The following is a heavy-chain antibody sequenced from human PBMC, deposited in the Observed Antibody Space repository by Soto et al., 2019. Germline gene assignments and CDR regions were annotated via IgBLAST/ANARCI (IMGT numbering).Heavy chain of an antibody. CDR1: GFTFNKYP. J-gene: IGHJ4*02. CDR2: INSDGST. Sequence: VQVVESGGGLVQPGGSLRLSCAASGFTFNKYPLYWVRQAAGKGLVWVSRINSDGSTFYADSVKGRFTISRDNAKDTLYLQMNSLRVEDTAVYFCVRDHGGYWGQGTLVTVSS. CDR3: VRDHGGY. V-gene: IGHV3-74*01.